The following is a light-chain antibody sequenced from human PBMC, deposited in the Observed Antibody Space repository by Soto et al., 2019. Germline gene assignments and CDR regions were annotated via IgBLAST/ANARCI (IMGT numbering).Light chain of an antibody. CDR2: NAS. V-gene: IGKV1-5*03. Sequence: DIQMTQSPSTLSSSVGDRATITCRASQSISAWLAWYQQKPGKAPKLLIYNASSLESGVPSRFSGSGSGTEFTLTISSLQPDDFAVYYCQQYDSYSYTFGQGTRLEIK. CDR3: QQYDSYSYT. J-gene: IGKJ2*01. CDR1: QSISAW.